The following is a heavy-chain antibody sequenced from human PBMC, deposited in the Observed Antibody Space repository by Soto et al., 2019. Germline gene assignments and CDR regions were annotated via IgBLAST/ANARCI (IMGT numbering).Heavy chain of an antibody. D-gene: IGHD2-2*03. CDR3: ARDDGFKTLDY. CDR1: GFTFSHYW. Sequence: EVQLVESGGGLVQPGGSLRLSCAASGFTFSHYWMTWVRQPPGKGLEWVANIKTDGSDEYYMDFVKGRFTISRDNAKNSLYLQMNSLRAEDTAVYYCARDDGFKTLDYWGQGTLVAVSS. CDR2: IKTDGSDE. V-gene: IGHV3-7*01. J-gene: IGHJ4*02.